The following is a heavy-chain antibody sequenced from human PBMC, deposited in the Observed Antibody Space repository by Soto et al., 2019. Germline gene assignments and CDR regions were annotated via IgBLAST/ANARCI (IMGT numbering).Heavy chain of an antibody. J-gene: IGHJ5*02. CDR1: GGTFSSYA. V-gene: IGHV1-69*12. CDR3: ARNQGYYSVRSRNWFDP. CDR2: IIPIFGTA. Sequence: QVQLVQSGAEVKKPGSSVKVSCKASGGTFSSYAISWVRQAPGQGLEWMGGIIPIFGTANYAQKFQGRVTITADESTSTAYMELSSLRSEDTAVYYCARNQGYYSVRSRNWFDPWGQGTLVTVSS. D-gene: IGHD3-22*01.